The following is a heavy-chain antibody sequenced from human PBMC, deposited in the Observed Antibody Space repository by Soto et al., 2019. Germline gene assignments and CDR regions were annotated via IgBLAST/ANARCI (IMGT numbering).Heavy chain of an antibody. CDR3: ARANWYSES. D-gene: IGHD1-1*01. Sequence: QVHLQESGPGLVKPSETLSLTCTVSGLSITNNYWSWIRQPPGKGLEWIGYIYYTGNTNYDPSLKSRVTMSVDTSKNQFSLNLASLTAADTAIYSGARANWYSESWGQGTLVIVSS. V-gene: IGHV4-59*13. CDR1: GLSITNNY. CDR2: IYYTGNT. J-gene: IGHJ4*02.